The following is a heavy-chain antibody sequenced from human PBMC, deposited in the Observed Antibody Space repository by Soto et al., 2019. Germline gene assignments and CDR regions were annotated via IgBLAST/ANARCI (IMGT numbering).Heavy chain of an antibody. CDR1: GFTFGDYA. Sequence: GGSLRLSCTASGFTFGDYAMSWFRQAPGKGLEWVGFIRSKAYGGTTEYAASVKGRFTISRDDSKSIAYLQMNSLKTEDTAVYYCTRIVMSSSATRYFDYWGQGTLVTVSS. CDR3: TRIVMSSSATRYFDY. D-gene: IGHD6-6*01. J-gene: IGHJ4*02. CDR2: IRSKAYGGTT. V-gene: IGHV3-49*03.